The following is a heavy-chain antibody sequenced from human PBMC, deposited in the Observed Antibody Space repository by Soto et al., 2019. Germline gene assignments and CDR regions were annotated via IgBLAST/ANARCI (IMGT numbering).Heavy chain of an antibody. V-gene: IGHV4-34*01. CDR1: GGSFSSYY. CDR3: ARRAQWLVRYFDY. CDR2: INHSGST. D-gene: IGHD6-19*01. Sequence: PSETLSLTCAVYGGSFSSYYWSWIRQPPGKGLEWIGEINHSGSTNYNPSLKSRVTISVDTSKNQFSLKLSSVTAADTAVYYCARRAQWLVRYFDYWGQGTLVTVSS. J-gene: IGHJ4*02.